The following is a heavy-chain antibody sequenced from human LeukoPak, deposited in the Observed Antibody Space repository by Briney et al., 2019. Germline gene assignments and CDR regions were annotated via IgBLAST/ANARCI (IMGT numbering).Heavy chain of an antibody. V-gene: IGHV4-39*01. CDR2: IYYSGST. CDR3: ARRGGYDFSYDY. J-gene: IGHJ4*02. Sequence: SETLSLTCTVSGGSISSNIYYWGWIRQLPGKGLEWIGDIYYSGSTYYNPSLKSRVTISVDTSKNQFSLKLSSVTTADTAVYYCARRGGYDFSYDYWGQGILVTVSS. D-gene: IGHD5-12*01. CDR1: GGSISSNIYY.